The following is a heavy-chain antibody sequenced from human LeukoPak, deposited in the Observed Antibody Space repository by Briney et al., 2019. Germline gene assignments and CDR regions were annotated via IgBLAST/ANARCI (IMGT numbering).Heavy chain of an antibody. CDR2: INPSGGST. D-gene: IGHD3-10*01. Sequence: ASVKVSCKASGYTFTSYYMHWVRQAPGQGLEWMGIINPSGGSTTYAQEFQGRVTMTRDTSTSTVYMELSSLRSEDTAVYYCARVQYYYGSGSYGFFDSWGQGTLVTVSS. V-gene: IGHV1-46*01. CDR1: GYTFTSYY. J-gene: IGHJ4*02. CDR3: ARVQYYYGSGSYGFFDS.